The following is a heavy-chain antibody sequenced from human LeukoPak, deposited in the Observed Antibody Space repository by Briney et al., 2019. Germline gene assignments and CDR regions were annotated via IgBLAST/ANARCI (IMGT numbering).Heavy chain of an antibody. Sequence: GASVKVSCKVSGYTLTELSMHWVRQAPGKGHEWMGGFDPEDGETIYAQKFQGRVTMTEDTSTDTAYMELSSLRSEDTAVYYCATASYIVATPRYFDLWGRGTLVTVSS. J-gene: IGHJ2*01. CDR2: FDPEDGET. V-gene: IGHV1-24*01. CDR1: GYTLTELS. D-gene: IGHD5-12*01. CDR3: ATASYIVATPRYFDL.